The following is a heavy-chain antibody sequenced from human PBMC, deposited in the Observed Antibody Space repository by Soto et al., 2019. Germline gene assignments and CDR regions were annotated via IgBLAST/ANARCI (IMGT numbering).Heavy chain of an antibody. CDR2: IYSGGST. CDR3: AKDPIGSYIEKWFVH. D-gene: IGHD1-26*01. J-gene: IGHJ5*02. V-gene: IGHV3-66*01. CDR1: GFTVSSNF. Sequence: GGSLRLSCAASGFTVSSNFMGWVRQAPGKGLEWVSVIYSGGSTYYADSVKGRFTISRDNSKNTLYLQMNSLRAEDTAVYYCAKDPIGSYIEKWFVHWGQGTLVTVSS.